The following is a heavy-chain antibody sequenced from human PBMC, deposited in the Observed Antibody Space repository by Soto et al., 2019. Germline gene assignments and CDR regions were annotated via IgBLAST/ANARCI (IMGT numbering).Heavy chain of an antibody. CDR2: ISYDGSNR. J-gene: IGHJ6*02. CDR3: AGDQKVAYYHGSGAIDYYCKAV. V-gene: IGHV3-30*03. D-gene: IGHD3-10*01. Sequence: GGSLRLSCEASGFTFSSCGMHWVRQAQGKGLEWVAVISYDGSNRYYADSVKGRFTISRDNSKNTLHLPMKSLRAEDTPVYYCAGDQKVAYYHGSGAIDYYCKAVWPQGTTVTVAS. CDR1: GFTFSSCG.